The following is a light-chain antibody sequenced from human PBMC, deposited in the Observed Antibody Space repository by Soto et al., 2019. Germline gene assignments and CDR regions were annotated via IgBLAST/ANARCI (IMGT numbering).Light chain of an antibody. Sequence: EIVMTQSPATLSVSPGERATLSCRASQSVSNNLAWYQQKPGQAPRLLLYGASTRAPGIPARFSGSGSGTKFTPTISSLQSEDFSVYYYQQYNNCPPLTFGGGTKVEIK. CDR2: GAS. CDR3: QQYNNCPPLT. J-gene: IGKJ4*01. V-gene: IGKV3D-15*01. CDR1: QSVSNN.